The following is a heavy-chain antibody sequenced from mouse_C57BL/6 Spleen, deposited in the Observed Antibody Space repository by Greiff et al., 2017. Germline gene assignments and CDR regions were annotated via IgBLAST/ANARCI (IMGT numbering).Heavy chain of an antibody. D-gene: IGHD1-1*01. CDR2: IHPRDGST. J-gene: IGHJ2*01. V-gene: IGHV1-85*01. CDR1: GYTFTSYD. Sequence: QVQLQQSGPELVKPGASVKLSCKASGYTFTSYDINWVKQRPGQGLEWIGWIHPRDGSTKYNEKFKGKATLTVDTSSSTAYRELHSLTSEDSAVYFCARWGYGSSLYYFDYWGQCTTLTGSS. CDR3: ARWGYGSSLYYFDY.